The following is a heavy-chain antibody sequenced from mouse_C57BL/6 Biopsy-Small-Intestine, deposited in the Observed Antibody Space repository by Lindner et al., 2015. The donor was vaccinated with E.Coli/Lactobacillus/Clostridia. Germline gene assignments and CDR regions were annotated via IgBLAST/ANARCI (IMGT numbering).Heavy chain of an antibody. CDR2: ISYSGST. CDR3: ARYSRYGSSPLYWYFGMS. Sequence: VQLQESGPGLAKPSQTLSLTCSVTGYSITSDYWNWIRKFPGNKLEYMGYISYSGSTYYDPSLKSRISITRDTSKNQYYLQLNSVTTEDTATYYCARYSRYGSSPLYWYFGMSGAQGPRSPSPQ. V-gene: IGHV3-8*01. CDR1: GYSITSDY. D-gene: IGHD1-1*01. J-gene: IGHJ1*03.